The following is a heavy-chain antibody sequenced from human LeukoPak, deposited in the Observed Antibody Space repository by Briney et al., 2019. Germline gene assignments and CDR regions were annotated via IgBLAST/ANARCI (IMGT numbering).Heavy chain of an antibody. D-gene: IGHD3-10*02. CDR2: ISSSGSTI. CDR3: AELGITMIGGV. Sequence: PGGSLRLSCAASGFTFSSYWMSWVRQAPGKGLEWVSYISSSGSTIYYPDSVKGRFTISRDNAKNSLYLQMNSLRAEDTAVYYCAELGITMIGGVWGKGTTVTISS. J-gene: IGHJ6*04. V-gene: IGHV3-48*04. CDR1: GFTFSSYW.